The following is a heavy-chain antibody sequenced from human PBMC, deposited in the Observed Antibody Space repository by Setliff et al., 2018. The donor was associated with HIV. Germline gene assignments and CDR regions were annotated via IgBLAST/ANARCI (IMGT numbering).Heavy chain of an antibody. CDR1: GYSISSGYY. CDR3: ARYVSSGFYFDY. V-gene: IGHV4-38-2*02. Sequence: SETLSLTCTVSGYSISSGYYWSWVRQPPGKGLEWIATIHQSGTTYYNPPLNSRVTISVDTSKNQFSLHVYSVTAADTAVYSCARYVSSGFYFDYWGQGTLVTVSS. CDR2: IHQSGTT. D-gene: IGHD3-22*01. J-gene: IGHJ4*02.